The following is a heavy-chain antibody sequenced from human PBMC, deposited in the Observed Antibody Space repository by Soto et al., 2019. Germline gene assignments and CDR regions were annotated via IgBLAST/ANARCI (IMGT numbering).Heavy chain of an antibody. V-gene: IGHV3-23*01. CDR2: ISGSGGST. J-gene: IGHJ6*03. CDR1: GFTFSSYA. Sequence: PGGSLRLSCAASGFTFSSYAMSWVRQAPGKGLEWVSAISGSGGSTYYADSVKGRFTISRDNSKNTLYLQMNSLRAEDTAVYYCAEARDLFCSGGSCYSGYYYYMDVWGKGTTVTVSS. D-gene: IGHD2-15*01. CDR3: AEARDLFCSGGSCYSGYYYYMDV.